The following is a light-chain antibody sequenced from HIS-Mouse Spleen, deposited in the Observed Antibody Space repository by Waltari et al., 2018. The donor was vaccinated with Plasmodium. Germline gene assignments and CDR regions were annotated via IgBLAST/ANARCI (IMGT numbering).Light chain of an antibody. J-gene: IGLJ1*01. CDR1: SSDVGSYNL. CDR2: EGS. CDR3: CSYAGSSTYV. Sequence: QSALTQPASVSGSPGQSITISCPGTSSDVGSYNLVSGYQQHPGKAPKLIIYEGSKRPSGVSNLFSGSKSGNTASLTISGLQAEDEADYYCCSYAGSSTYVFGTGTKVTVL. V-gene: IGLV2-23*01.